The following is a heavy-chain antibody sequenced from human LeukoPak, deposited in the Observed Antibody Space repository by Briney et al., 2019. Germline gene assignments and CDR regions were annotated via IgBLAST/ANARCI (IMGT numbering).Heavy chain of an antibody. CDR1: GYTFTNYY. CDR3: AKSRTSSSASVDY. CDR2: INPRGGST. D-gene: IGHD2-2*01. J-gene: IGHJ4*02. Sequence: ASVKVSCKASGYTFTNYYIHWVRQAPGQGLEWMGIINPRGGSTSYAQIFQDRVTMTRDTSASTVYVEVNSLRSEDTAVYYCAKSRTSSSASVDYWGQGTLVTVSS. V-gene: IGHV1-46*01.